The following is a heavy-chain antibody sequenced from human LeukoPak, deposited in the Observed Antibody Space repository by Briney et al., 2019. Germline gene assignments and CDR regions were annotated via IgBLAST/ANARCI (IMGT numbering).Heavy chain of an antibody. CDR2: IRSKAYGGTT. CDR3: TRDKSSGWLADYYYGMDV. J-gene: IGHJ6*02. Sequence: GGSLGLSCTASGFTFGDYAMSWFRQAPGKGLEWVGFIRSKAYGGTTEYAASVKGRFTISRDDSKSIAYLQMNSLKTEDTAVYYCTRDKSSGWLADYYYGMDVWGQGTTVTVSS. D-gene: IGHD6-19*01. CDR1: GFTFGDYA. V-gene: IGHV3-49*03.